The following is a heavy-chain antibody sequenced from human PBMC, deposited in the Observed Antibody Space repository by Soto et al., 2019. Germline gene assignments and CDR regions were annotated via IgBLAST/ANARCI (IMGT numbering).Heavy chain of an antibody. CDR2: IFFSGGT. CDR1: GDSVLNGGYY. CDR3: ARTVTIFGKVTRCDH. D-gene: IGHD3-3*01. J-gene: IGHJ4*02. V-gene: IGHV4-31*01. Sequence: TLSLTCTVSGDSVLNGGYYWTWSRQHPGKGLEWIGKIFFSGGTHYNPALKSPLVISIDTSNNQFSLNLSSVTAADTAIYYCARTVTIFGKVTRCDHWGQGTLVTVSS.